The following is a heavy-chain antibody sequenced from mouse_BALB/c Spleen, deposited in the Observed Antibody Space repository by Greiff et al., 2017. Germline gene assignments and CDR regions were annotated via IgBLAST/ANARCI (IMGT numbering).Heavy chain of an antibody. CDR3: AREGYYYGSSYGYFDV. V-gene: IGHV1-54*01. D-gene: IGHD1-1*01. CDR2: INPGSGGT. J-gene: IGHJ1*01. CDR1: GYAFTNYL. Sequence: VQLQQSGAELVRPGTSVKVSCKASGYAFTNYLIEWVKQRPGQGLEWIGVINPGSGGTNYNEKFKGKATLTADKSSSTAYMQLSSLTSDDSAVYCCAREGYYYGSSYGYFDVWGAGTTVTVSS.